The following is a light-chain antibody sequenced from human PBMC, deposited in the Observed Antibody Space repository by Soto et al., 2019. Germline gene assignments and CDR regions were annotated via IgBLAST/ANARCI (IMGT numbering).Light chain of an antibody. CDR3: QQHSHWPPWT. CDR2: AAS. CDR1: QNVRTF. Sequence: EVVLTQSPATLSLSPGERATLSCRASQNVRTFLDWYQQKPGQAPRLLIYAASNRATGIPDRFSGSGSGTDFTLPISSLEREDFAVYYCQQHSHWPPWTFGQGTRVEIQ. V-gene: IGKV3-11*01. J-gene: IGKJ1*01.